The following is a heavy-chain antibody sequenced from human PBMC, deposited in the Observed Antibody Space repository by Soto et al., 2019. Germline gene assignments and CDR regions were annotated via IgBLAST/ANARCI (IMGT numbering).Heavy chain of an antibody. V-gene: IGHV4-59*08. J-gene: IGHJ4*02. CDR1: GGSISSYY. Sequence: ETLSLTCTVSGGSISSYYWTWIRQPPGKGLEWIGYIYYSGSTNYNPSLKSRVTISVDTSKNQFSLKLSSVTAADTAVYYCARGAPIYDILTGPLDYWGQGTLVTVSS. CDR3: ARGAPIYDILTGPLDY. D-gene: IGHD3-9*01. CDR2: IYYSGST.